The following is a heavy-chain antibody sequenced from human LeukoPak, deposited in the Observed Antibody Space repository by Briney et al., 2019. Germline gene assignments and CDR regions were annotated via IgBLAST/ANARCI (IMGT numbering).Heavy chain of an antibody. J-gene: IGHJ3*02. CDR3: VSALGGTKGAFDI. D-gene: IGHD1-26*01. V-gene: IGHV3-74*01. Sequence: GGSMRLSCAASGFIFTDYWMHWVRQAPGKELVWVARIRGDGRATTYADSVKGRFTISRDNAKNSLYLQMNSLRAEDTAVYYCVSALGGTKGAFDIWGQGTMVTVSS. CDR1: GFIFTDYW. CDR2: IRGDGRAT.